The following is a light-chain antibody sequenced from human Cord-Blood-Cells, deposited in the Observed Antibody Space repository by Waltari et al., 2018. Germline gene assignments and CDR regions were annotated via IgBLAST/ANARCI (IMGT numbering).Light chain of an antibody. V-gene: IGKV3-11*01. CDR1: QSVSSY. CDR2: DAS. Sequence: EIVLTQSPATLSLSPGERATLSCRASQSVSSYFAWYQQKPGQAPRLRIYDASNRATGIPARFSGSGSGTDFTLTISSLEPEDFAVYYCQQRSNWPPLTFGGGTKVEIK. J-gene: IGKJ4*01. CDR3: QQRSNWPPLT.